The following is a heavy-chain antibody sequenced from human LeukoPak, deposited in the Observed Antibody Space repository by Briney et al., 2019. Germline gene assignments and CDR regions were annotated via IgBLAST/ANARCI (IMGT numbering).Heavy chain of an antibody. J-gene: IGHJ4*02. D-gene: IGHD2-2*01. CDR1: GYTFTSYG. V-gene: IGHV1-18*01. Sequence: ASVKVSCKASGYTFTSYGISWVRQAPGQGLEWMGWISAYNGNTNYAQKLQGRVTMTTDTSTSTAYMELRSLRSDDTAVYYCTRVPIVVVPAATYGDPQPVDYWGQGTLVTVSS. CDR2: ISAYNGNT. CDR3: TRVPIVVVPAATYGDPQPVDY.